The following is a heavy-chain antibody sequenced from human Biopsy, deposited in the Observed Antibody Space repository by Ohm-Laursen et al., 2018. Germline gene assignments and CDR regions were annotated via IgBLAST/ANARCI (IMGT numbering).Heavy chain of an antibody. CDR3: ARWETTLGRSLDS. V-gene: IGHV1-8*01. Sequence: EASVKVSCKASGYTFTSHDINWVRQATGQGLEWMGWMSPNTGNTVYAQRFQDRVTMTSDTSTGTAYMGLTSLTSDDTAVYFCARWETTLGRSLDSWGQGTLVAVSS. CDR2: MSPNTGNT. CDR1: GYTFTSHD. J-gene: IGHJ4*02. D-gene: IGHD1-26*01.